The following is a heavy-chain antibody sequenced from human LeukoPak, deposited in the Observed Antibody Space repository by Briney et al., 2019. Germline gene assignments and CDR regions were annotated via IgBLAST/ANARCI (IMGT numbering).Heavy chain of an antibody. V-gene: IGHV3-74*01. Sequence: PGGSLRLSCAASGFTFSSHWMHWVRQPPGRGLVWVSGMSTDGSDRRYADSVNGRFTISRDNSKNTLYLQMNSLRAEDTAVYYCARDQDYYGMDVWGQGTTVTVSS. CDR1: GFTFSSHW. CDR3: ARDQDYYGMDV. CDR2: MSTDGSDR. J-gene: IGHJ6*02.